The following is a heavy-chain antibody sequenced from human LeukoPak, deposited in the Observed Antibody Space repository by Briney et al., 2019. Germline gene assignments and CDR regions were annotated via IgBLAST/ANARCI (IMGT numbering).Heavy chain of an antibody. D-gene: IGHD4-23*01. CDR1: GGSLSTYS. V-gene: IGHV4-59*01. Sequence: SETLSLTCSVSGGSLSTYSGSWVRQSPGKRLEWIGYIYYGGTTNYNPSLKSRVTISADTAKNQFSLRLRSVTAADTAIYYCARDTTVASGMQHWGQGTLVTVSS. CDR2: IYYGGTT. CDR3: ARDTTVASGMQH. J-gene: IGHJ4*02.